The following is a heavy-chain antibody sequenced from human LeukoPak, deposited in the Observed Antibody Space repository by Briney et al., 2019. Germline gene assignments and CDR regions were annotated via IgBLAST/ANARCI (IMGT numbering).Heavy chain of an antibody. J-gene: IGHJ4*02. CDR2: IYHSGST. CDR3: AIDRSGYYHFDY. V-gene: IGHV4-31*03. D-gene: IGHD3-22*01. Sequence: SETLSLTCTVSGGSISSSSYYWGWIRQPPGKGLEWIGYIYHSGSTYYNPSLESRVTISVDTSRNQFSLKLNSVTAADTAVYYCAIDRSGYYHFDYWGQGTLVTVSS. CDR1: GGSISSSSYY.